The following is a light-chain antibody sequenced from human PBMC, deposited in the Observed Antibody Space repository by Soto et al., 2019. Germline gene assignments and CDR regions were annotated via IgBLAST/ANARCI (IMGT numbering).Light chain of an antibody. CDR3: AAWDDSLNGLV. V-gene: IGLV1-36*01. CDR1: SSNIGNNA. Sequence: QSVLTQPPSVPEAPRQRVTISCSGSSSNIGNNAVNWYQKFPGKAPKLLIYYNDLLSSGVSDRFSASKSGTSASLAISGLQSEDEADYFCAAWDDSLNGLVFGGGTKLT. CDR2: YND. J-gene: IGLJ2*01.